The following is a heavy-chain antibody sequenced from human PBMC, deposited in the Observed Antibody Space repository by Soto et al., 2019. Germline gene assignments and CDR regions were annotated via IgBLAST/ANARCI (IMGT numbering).Heavy chain of an antibody. D-gene: IGHD3-16*02. Sequence: SETLSLTCTVSGGSISSGDYYWSWIRQPPGKGLEWIGYIYYSGSTYYNPSLKSRVTISVDTSKNQFSLKLSSVTAADTAVYYCARDSIMITFGGVIPSYYYYGMDVWGQGTTVTVSS. J-gene: IGHJ6*02. V-gene: IGHV4-30-4*01. CDR3: ARDSIMITFGGVIPSYYYYGMDV. CDR1: GGSISSGDYY. CDR2: IYYSGST.